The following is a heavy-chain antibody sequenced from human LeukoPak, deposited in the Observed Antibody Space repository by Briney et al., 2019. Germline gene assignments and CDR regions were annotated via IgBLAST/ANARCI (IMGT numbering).Heavy chain of an antibody. J-gene: IGHJ3*02. CDR3: ARSGRGGAFDI. Sequence: AGGSLRLSCAGSGFTLSSNWMHWVRQAPGKGLVWVSRIYSDGSRTNYADSVKGRFTISGDNAKNTQYLQMNSLRAEDTAVYYCARSGRGGAFDIWGQGTTVTVSS. CDR2: IYSDGSRT. CDR1: GFTLSSNW. D-gene: IGHD1-26*01. V-gene: IGHV3-74*01.